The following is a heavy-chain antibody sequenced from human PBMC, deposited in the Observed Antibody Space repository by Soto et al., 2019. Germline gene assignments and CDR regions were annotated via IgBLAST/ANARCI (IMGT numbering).Heavy chain of an antibody. CDR1: GGSISSGGYY. CDR3: ARDGHGYSSGWYLQNYYYMDV. CDR2: IYYSGST. Sequence: SETLSLTRTVSGGSISSGGYYWSWIRQHPGKGLEWIGYIYYSGSTYYNPSLKSRVTISVDTSKNQFSLKLSSVTAADTAVYYCARDGHGYSSGWYLQNYYYMDVWGKGTTVTVSS. J-gene: IGHJ6*03. V-gene: IGHV4-61*08. D-gene: IGHD6-19*01.